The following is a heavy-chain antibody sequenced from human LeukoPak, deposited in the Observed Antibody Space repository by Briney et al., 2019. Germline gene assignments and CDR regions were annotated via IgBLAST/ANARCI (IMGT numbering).Heavy chain of an antibody. Sequence: ASVKVSCKASGYTFTSYDINWVRQAPGQGLEWMGWMNPNSGNTGYAQKFQGRVTMTRNTSISTAYMGLSSLRSEDTAVYYCARGLGTGYDFWSGYYAGEHYYYYMDVWGKGTTVTVSS. CDR2: MNPNSGNT. J-gene: IGHJ6*03. V-gene: IGHV1-8*01. D-gene: IGHD3-3*01. CDR1: GYTFTSYD. CDR3: ARGLGTGYDFWSGYYAGEHYYYYMDV.